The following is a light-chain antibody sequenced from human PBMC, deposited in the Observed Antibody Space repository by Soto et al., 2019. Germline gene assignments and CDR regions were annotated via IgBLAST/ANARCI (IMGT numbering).Light chain of an antibody. CDR2: WAT. V-gene: IGKV4-1*01. CDR1: QSVLYSTNNKNY. J-gene: IGKJ2*01. CDR3: QQYYSAPFT. Sequence: DIVMTQSPDSLAVSLGGRATINCKSSQSVLYSTNNKNYLAWYQQKPGQPPKLLIYWATTREAGVPDRFSGSWSETDFPLTISSLQAEDVAVYYCQQYYSAPFTFGQGTKLEIK.